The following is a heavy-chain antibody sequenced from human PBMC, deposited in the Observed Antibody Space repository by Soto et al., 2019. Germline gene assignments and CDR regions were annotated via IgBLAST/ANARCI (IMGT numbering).Heavy chain of an antibody. CDR2: ISYDGSNK. J-gene: IGHJ4*02. CDR3: AKDPNYYDSSGYHDY. D-gene: IGHD3-22*01. Sequence: QVQLVESGGGMVQPGRSLRLSCAASGFTFSSYGMHWVRQAPGKGLEWVAVISYDGSNKYYADSVKGRFTISRDNSKNTLYLQMNSLRAEDTAVYYCAKDPNYYDSSGYHDYWGQGTLVTVSS. V-gene: IGHV3-30*18. CDR1: GFTFSSYG.